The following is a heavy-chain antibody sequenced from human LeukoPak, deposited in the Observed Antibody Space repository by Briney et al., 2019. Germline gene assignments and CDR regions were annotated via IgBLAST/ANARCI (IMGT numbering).Heavy chain of an antibody. J-gene: IGHJ4*02. CDR1: GYTFIAYG. CDR3: ARAGIAADGIIDY. V-gene: IGHV1-18*01. CDR2: IRPYNGDT. Sequence: GASVKVSCKASGYTFIAYGISWVRQAPGQGLEWMGWIRPYNGDTNYAQKFQGRVTMTTDTSTTTAYMELRGLRSDDTAVYYCARAGIAADGIIDYWGQGTLVTVSS. D-gene: IGHD6-13*01.